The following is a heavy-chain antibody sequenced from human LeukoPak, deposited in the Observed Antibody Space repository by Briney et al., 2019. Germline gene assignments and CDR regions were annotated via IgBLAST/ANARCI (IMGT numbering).Heavy chain of an antibody. CDR3: AWYGQSYFDY. V-gene: IGHV4-59*08. Sequence: SETLSLTCSVSGGSISNYYWSWIRQPPGKGLEWIGYIYYSGSTNYNPSLKSRVTISVDTSKNQFSLKLSSVTAADTAVYYCAWYGQSYFDYWGQGTLVTASS. CDR1: GGSISNYY. J-gene: IGHJ4*02. CDR2: IYYSGST. D-gene: IGHD1-14*01.